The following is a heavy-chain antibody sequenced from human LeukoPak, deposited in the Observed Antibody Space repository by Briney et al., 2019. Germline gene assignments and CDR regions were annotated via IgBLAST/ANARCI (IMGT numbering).Heavy chain of an antibody. CDR2: IKPDGSET. Sequence: GGSLRLSCAGSGFSFSTNWMSWFRQAPGKGLEWVAHIKPDGSETYYVDSVKGRFTISRDNAWNSVHLQMHSLRPEDTAIYYCATMVSVAGDSWGQGTLVTVSS. J-gene: IGHJ5*01. CDR1: GFSFSTNW. V-gene: IGHV3-7*01. D-gene: IGHD6-19*01. CDR3: ATMVSVAGDS.